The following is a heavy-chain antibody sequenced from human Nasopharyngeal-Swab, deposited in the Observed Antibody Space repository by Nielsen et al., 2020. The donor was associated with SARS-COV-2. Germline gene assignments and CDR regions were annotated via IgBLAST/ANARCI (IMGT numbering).Heavy chain of an antibody. Sequence: SGPTLVTCTHTLTLTCTFSVFSLRTSGVGVGLFRQPPGKALEWPAFIYWDDDKRYSPSLKSRLTITKDTSKNQVVLTMTNMDPVDTATYYCAHRSGNWNYASFDYWGQGTLVTVSS. D-gene: IGHD1-7*01. CDR2: IYWDDDK. V-gene: IGHV2-5*02. CDR3: AHRSGNWNYASFDY. CDR1: VFSLRTSGVG. J-gene: IGHJ4*02.